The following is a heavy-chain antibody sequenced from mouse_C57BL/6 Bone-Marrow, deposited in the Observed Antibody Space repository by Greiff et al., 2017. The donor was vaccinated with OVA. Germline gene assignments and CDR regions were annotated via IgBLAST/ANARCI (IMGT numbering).Heavy chain of an antibody. D-gene: IGHD1-1*01. CDR3: ARGDYYGSSHYFDY. V-gene: IGHV1-81*01. CDR1: GYTFTSYG. CDR2: IYPRSGNT. Sequence: QVQLKESGAELARPGASVKLSCKASGYTFTSYGISWVKQSTGQGLEWIGEIYPRSGNTYYNEKFKGKATLTADKSSSTAYMELRSLTSEDSAVYFCARGDYYGSSHYFDYWGQGTTLTVSS. J-gene: IGHJ2*01.